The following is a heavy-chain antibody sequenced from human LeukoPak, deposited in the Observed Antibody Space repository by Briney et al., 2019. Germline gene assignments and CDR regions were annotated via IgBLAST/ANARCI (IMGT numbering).Heavy chain of an antibody. V-gene: IGHV1-18*01. D-gene: IGHD6-19*01. CDR3: ARAGAAVDNWFDP. J-gene: IGHJ5*02. CDR1: GYTFTSYG. Sequence: GESLKSSCKASGYTFTSYGISWVRQAPGQGLEWMGWISGYNGKTKYAQKLQDRVTMTTDTSTTTAYMELRSLTSDDTAVYYCARAGAAVDNWFDPWGQGTLVTVSS. CDR2: ISGYNGKT.